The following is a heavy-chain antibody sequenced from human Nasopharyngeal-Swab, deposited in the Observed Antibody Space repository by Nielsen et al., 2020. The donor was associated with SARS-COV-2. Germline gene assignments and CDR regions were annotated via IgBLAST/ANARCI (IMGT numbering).Heavy chain of an antibody. CDR2: ITPFNGNA. Sequence: SVKVSCKASGFSITYRFLHWMREAPGQALEWMGWITPFNGNAKYAQKFQGRVSITRDGSRTTASLELSSLRPDDTAMYFCASGQCINGVCNPTDGLDVWGQGTSVTVS. V-gene: IGHV1-45*02. CDR3: ASGQCINGVCNPTDGLDV. D-gene: IGHD2-8*01. CDR1: GFSITYRF. J-gene: IGHJ6*02.